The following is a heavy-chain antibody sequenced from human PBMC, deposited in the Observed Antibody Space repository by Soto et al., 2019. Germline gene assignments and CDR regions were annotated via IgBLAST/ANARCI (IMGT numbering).Heavy chain of an antibody. CDR3: AGGARGYSGYDSGLDY. CDR2: ISSSGSTI. J-gene: IGHJ4*02. Sequence: GGSLRLSCAASGFTFSDYYMSWIRQAPGKGLEWVSYISSSGSTIYYANSAKGRCTISRENAKNSVYLQMNSLRAEDTAVYYCAGGARGYSGYDSGLDYWGQGTLVTVSS. D-gene: IGHD5-12*01. V-gene: IGHV3-11*01. CDR1: GFTFSDYY.